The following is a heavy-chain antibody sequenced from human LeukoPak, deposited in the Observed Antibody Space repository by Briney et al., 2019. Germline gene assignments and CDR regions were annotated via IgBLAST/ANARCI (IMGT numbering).Heavy chain of an antibody. V-gene: IGHV4-39*02. CDR3: AREREFSFDY. CDR1: GGSIIGNSTDY. D-gene: IGHD2/OR15-2a*01. J-gene: IGHJ4*02. Sequence: PSETLSLTCNVSGGSIIGNSTDYWGWVRQPPGKGLEWVATIHHSGGTYHNPSLKGRVTISVDTSKNQFSLTLTSVTAADTAVYYCAREREFSFDYWGQGTLVTVSS. CDR2: IHHSGGT.